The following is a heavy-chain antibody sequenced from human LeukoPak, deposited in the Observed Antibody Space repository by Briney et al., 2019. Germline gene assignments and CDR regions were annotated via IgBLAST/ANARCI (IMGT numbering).Heavy chain of an antibody. J-gene: IGHJ4*02. D-gene: IGHD3-22*01. V-gene: IGHV1-2*02. CDR2: INPNSGGT. Sequence: ASVKVSCKASGYTFTGYYMHWVRQAPGQGLEWMGWINPNSGGTNYAQKFQGRVTMTRDTSNSTAYMELSRLRSDDTAVYYCARGLYDSSGYSFDYWGQGTLVTVSS. CDR1: GYTFTGYY. CDR3: ARGLYDSSGYSFDY.